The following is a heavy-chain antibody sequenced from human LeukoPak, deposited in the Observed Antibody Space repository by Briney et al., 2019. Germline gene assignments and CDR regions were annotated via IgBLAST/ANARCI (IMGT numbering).Heavy chain of an antibody. CDR1: GGSISSYY. V-gene: IGHV4-4*07. Sequence: AETLSLTCTVSGGSISSYYWSWIRQPTGKRLEGMGRIYPSESNKYNPSLESRVTITVDASETQFSLKQSSVTAADTAVFYCARRPQPADIVVVTAATPNAWGDWFDPWGQGTLVTVSS. J-gene: IGHJ5*02. CDR2: IYPSESN. D-gene: IGHD2-2*01. CDR3: ARRPQPADIVVVTAATPNAWGDWFDP.